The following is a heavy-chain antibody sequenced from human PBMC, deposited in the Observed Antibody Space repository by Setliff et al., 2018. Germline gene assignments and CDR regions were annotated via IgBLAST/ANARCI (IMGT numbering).Heavy chain of an antibody. V-gene: IGHV4-61*09. CDR1: GGSISNTYYY. CDR2: IYTSWST. Sequence: LSLTCTVSGGSISNTYYYWSWIRQPAGKGLEWIGHIYTSWSTNYNPSLKSRVTISVDTSKNQFSLKLSSVTAADTAVYFCAREGRSSTRGWYMDAWGKGTSVTVSS. J-gene: IGHJ6*03. CDR3: AREGRSSTRGWYMDA. D-gene: IGHD2-2*01.